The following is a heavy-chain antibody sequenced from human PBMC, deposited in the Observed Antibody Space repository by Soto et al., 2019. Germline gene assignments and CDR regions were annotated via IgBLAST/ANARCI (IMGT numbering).Heavy chain of an antibody. Sequence: EVQLVESGGGLVQPGGSLRLSCAASGFTFSGYSMNWVRQAPGKGLDWVSDISGSSTTKYYADSVKGRFTISRDNARNALYLQMDSLRADDTAVYYCARRYCSGTSCDSLDSWGQGVLVTVSS. CDR2: ISGSSTTK. V-gene: IGHV3-48*01. CDR3: ARRYCSGTSCDSLDS. D-gene: IGHD2-15*01. CDR1: GFTFSGYS. J-gene: IGHJ4*02.